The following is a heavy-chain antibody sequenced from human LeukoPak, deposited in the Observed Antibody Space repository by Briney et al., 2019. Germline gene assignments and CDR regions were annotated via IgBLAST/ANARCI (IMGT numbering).Heavy chain of an antibody. CDR1: GFTFSSYS. J-gene: IGHJ4*02. CDR2: INWNGGST. CDR3: ARALVGATPDY. Sequence: GGSLRLSCAASGFTFSSYSMSWVRQAPGKGLEWVSGINWNGGSTGYADSVKGRFTISRDNAKNSLYLQMNSLRAEDTALYYCARALVGATPDYWGQGTLVTVSS. V-gene: IGHV3-20*04. D-gene: IGHD1-26*01.